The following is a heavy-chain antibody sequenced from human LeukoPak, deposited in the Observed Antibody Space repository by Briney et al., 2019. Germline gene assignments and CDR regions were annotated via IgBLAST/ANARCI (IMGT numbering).Heavy chain of an antibody. V-gene: IGHV4-39*07. J-gene: IGHJ4*02. CDR1: GGSISSSSYY. CDR3: ARAGADIAVAGYDY. CDR2: IYYSGST. Sequence: SETLSLTCTVSGGSISSSSYYWGWIRQPPGKGLEWIGSIYYSGSTNYNPSLKSRVTISVDTSKNQFSLKLSSVTAADTAVYYCARAGADIAVAGYDYWGQGTLVTVSS. D-gene: IGHD6-19*01.